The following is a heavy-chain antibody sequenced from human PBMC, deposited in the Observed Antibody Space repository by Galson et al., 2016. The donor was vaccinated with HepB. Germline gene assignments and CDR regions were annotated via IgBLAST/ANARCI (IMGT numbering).Heavy chain of an antibody. CDR3: ARVTSRDGYGMGV. CDR1: GDSVTSGYYY. V-gene: IGHV4-61*01. D-gene: IGHD5-24*01. Sequence: SETLSLTCSVSGDSVTSGYYYWSWIRQPPGKGLEWVGFIYYSGSTYYNPSLGSRLTISVDTSENQFSLKLTSVTAADTAVYYCARVTSRDGYGMGVWGQGTTVTVSS. CDR2: IYYSGST. J-gene: IGHJ6*02.